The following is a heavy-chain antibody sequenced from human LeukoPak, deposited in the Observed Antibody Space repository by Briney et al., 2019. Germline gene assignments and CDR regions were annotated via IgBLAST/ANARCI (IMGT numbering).Heavy chain of an antibody. CDR1: GFTFSSYW. D-gene: IGHD2-2*01. CDR3: ARDIRYCSSTSCYWFDP. CDR2: IKQDGSQK. V-gene: IGHV3-7*01. J-gene: IGHJ5*02. Sequence: PGGSLRLSCAVSGFTFSSYWMTWVRQAPGKGLEWVANIKQDGSQKYYVDSVKGRFTISRVNAKNSLYLQMNSLRAEDTAVYYCARDIRYCSSTSCYWFDPWGQGTLVTVSS.